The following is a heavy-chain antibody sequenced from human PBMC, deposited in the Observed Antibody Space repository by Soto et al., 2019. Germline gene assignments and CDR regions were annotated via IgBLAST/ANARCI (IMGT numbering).Heavy chain of an antibody. CDR2: ISGYNGHT. Sequence: QVQLVQSGAEVRKPGASVKVSCKASGYTFTTYGISWVRQAPGQGLEWMGWISGYNGHTKSARKFQGSVTLNTDASTSTVYLGLRRLRSDDTAVYYCAREGEMPYYYYGLDVWGQGTTVTVSS. CDR3: AREGEMPYYYYGLDV. V-gene: IGHV1-18*01. D-gene: IGHD3-16*01. CDR1: GYTFTTYG. J-gene: IGHJ6*02.